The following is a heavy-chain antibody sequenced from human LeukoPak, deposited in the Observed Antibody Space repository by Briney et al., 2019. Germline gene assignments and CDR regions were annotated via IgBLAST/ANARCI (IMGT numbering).Heavy chain of an antibody. CDR1: GGSISSGGYY. CDR2: IYYSGST. J-gene: IGHJ3*02. V-gene: IGHV4-31*03. D-gene: IGHD6-19*01. Sequence: PSETLSLTCTVSGGSISSGGYYWSWIRQHPGKGLEWIGYIYYSGSTYYNPSLKSRVTISVDKSKNQFSLKLSSVTAADTAVYYCARADSSGWYGDAFDIWGQGTMVTVSS. CDR3: ARADSSGWYGDAFDI.